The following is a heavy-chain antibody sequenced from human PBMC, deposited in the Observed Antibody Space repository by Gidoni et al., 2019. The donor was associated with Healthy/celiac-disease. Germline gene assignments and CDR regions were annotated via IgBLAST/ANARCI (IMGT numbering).Heavy chain of an antibody. D-gene: IGHD3-22*01. V-gene: IGHV3-21*01. CDR3: AGARITMIAGGY. J-gene: IGHJ4*02. Sequence: EVQLVESGGGLVKPGGSLRLSCAASGFTFSSYSMNGVRQAPGKGLEWVSSISSSSSYIYYADSVKGRFTISRDNAKNSLYLQMNSLRAEDTAVYYCAGARITMIAGGYWGQGTLVTVSS. CDR2: ISSSSSYI. CDR1: GFTFSSYS.